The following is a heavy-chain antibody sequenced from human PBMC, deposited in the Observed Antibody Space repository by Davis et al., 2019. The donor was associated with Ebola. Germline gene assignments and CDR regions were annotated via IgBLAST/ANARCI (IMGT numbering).Heavy chain of an antibody. CDR1: GGTFSGSA. Sequence: ASVKVSCKASGGTFSGSAINWVRQATGQGLEWMGWMNPNSGNTGYAQKFQGRVTMTRNTSISTAYMELSSLRSEDTAVYYCARDSGWSGVVSWGQGTLVTVS. J-gene: IGHJ5*01. CDR3: ARDSGWSGVVS. D-gene: IGHD6-19*01. V-gene: IGHV1-8*02. CDR2: MNPNSGNT.